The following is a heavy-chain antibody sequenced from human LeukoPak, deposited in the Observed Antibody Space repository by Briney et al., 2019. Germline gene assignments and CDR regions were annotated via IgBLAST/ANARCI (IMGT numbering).Heavy chain of an antibody. D-gene: IGHD3-22*01. CDR3: AKCNRYYYDSSGYSAADY. Sequence: GGSLRLSCAASGFTFSNYAMSWVRQAPGKGLEWVSGISGSGGSTHYADSVKGRFTISRDNSKNTLYLQMNSLRAEDTAVYYCAKCNRYYYDSSGYSAADYWDQGTLVTVSS. CDR2: ISGSGGST. J-gene: IGHJ4*02. CDR1: GFTFSNYA. V-gene: IGHV3-23*01.